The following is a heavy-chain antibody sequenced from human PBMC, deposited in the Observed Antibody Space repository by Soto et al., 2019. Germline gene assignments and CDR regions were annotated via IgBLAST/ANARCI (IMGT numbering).Heavy chain of an antibody. D-gene: IGHD3-16*01. CDR1: GFIFGNYA. V-gene: IGHV3-23*01. CDR2: VTGSGGST. J-gene: IGHJ4*01. CDR3: AKSDYVWERKSSYYFDY. Sequence: EVQLLESGGASVQPGGSLTLSCAASGFIFGNYAMTWVRPAPGKRLEWVSAVTGSGGSTYYEDSVKGRFSISRDNSKNTLHLKMNALRAEDTAVYYWAKSDYVWERKSSYYFDYWGHGTLVIVS.